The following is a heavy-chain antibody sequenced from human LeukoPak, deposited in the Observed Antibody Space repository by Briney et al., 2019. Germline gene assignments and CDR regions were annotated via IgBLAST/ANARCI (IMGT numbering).Heavy chain of an antibody. D-gene: IGHD1-26*01. Sequence: GGSLRLSCAASGFTFSSYGMHWVRQAPGKGLEWVSYITGSSSTIYYADSVKGRFTISRDNSKNTLYLQMNSLRGEDTAVYYCAKGGGATATHLLDYWGQGTLVTVSS. CDR2: ITGSSSTI. CDR1: GFTFSSYG. CDR3: AKGGGATATHLLDY. J-gene: IGHJ4*02. V-gene: IGHV3-48*01.